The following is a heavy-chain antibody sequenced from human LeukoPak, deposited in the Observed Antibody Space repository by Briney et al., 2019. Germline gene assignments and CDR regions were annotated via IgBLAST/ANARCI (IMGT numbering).Heavy chain of an antibody. CDR3: ARGSQSLGYCSSRSCRAKIFDY. Sequence: PSETRSLTCTVSGGSISSSSYYWGWIRQPPGKGLEWIGSIYYSGSTYYNPSLKSRVTISVDTSKNQFSLKLSSVTAADTAVYYCARGSQSLGYCSSRSCRAKIFDYWGQGTLVTVSS. CDR2: IYYSGST. CDR1: GGSISSSSYY. D-gene: IGHD2-15*01. V-gene: IGHV4-39*07. J-gene: IGHJ4*02.